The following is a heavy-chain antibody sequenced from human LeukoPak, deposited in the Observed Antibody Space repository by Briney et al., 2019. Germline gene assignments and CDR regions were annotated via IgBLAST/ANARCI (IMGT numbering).Heavy chain of an antibody. Sequence: TGGSLRLSCAASQFTFTSYSMTWVRQAPGKGLEWVSAISGGGGSTFYADSVKGRFTISRDNIRNVVFLQMNSLRAEDTAVYYCAKSVGYGDKIYYYFYYMDVWGRGTTVTVS. CDR1: QFTFTSYS. D-gene: IGHD5-24*01. CDR3: AKSVGYGDKIYYYFYYMDV. V-gene: IGHV3-23*01. J-gene: IGHJ6*03. CDR2: ISGGGGST.